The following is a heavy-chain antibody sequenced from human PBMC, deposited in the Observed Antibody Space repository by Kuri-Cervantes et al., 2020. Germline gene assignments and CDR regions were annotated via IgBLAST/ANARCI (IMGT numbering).Heavy chain of an antibody. D-gene: IGHD3-16*01. CDR3: TTGMI. Sequence: GESLKISCVVSGFTFSNAWMSWVRQAPGKGLEWVGRVKSKTDGGTTDYAAPVKGRFTISRDGSKNTLFLHMNSLKTEDSAVYYCTTGMIWGQGTLVTVSS. J-gene: IGHJ4*02. CDR2: VKSKTDGGTT. CDR1: GFTFSNAW. V-gene: IGHV3-15*01.